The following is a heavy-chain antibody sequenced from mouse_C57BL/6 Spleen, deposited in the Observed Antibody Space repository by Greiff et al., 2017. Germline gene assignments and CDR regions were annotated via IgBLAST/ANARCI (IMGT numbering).Heavy chain of an antibody. V-gene: IGHV1-39*01. Sequence: EVQWVESGPELVKPGASVKISCKASGYSFTDYNMNWVKQSNGKSLEWIGVINPNYGTTSYNQKFKGKATLTVDQSSSTAYMQLNSLTSEDSAVYYGARSPITTVVPYYAMDYWGQGTSVTVSS. J-gene: IGHJ4*01. D-gene: IGHD1-1*01. CDR2: INPNYGTT. CDR1: GYSFTDYN. CDR3: ARSPITTVVPYYAMDY.